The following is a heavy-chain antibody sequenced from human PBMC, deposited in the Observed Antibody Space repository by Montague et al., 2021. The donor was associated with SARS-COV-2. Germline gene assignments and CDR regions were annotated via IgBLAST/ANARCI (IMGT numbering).Heavy chain of an antibody. D-gene: IGHD3-22*01. CDR2: IFYSGST. CDR3: ARLPYFYDSTHAFDI. CDR1: GGPISSSSYY. V-gene: IGHV4-39*01. J-gene: IGHJ3*02. Sequence: SETLSLTCTVSGGPISSSSYYWGRIRQPPGKGLEWIGNIFYSGSTYYNTSLKSRVTISVDTSKNQFSLRLSSVTAADTAAYYCARLPYFYDSTHAFDIWGQGTMVTVSS.